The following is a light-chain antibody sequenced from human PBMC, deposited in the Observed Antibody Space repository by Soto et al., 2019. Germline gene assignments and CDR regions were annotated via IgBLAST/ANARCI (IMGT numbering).Light chain of an antibody. V-gene: IGKV3-20*01. CDR1: QSVNSNY. J-gene: IGKJ5*01. Sequence: EIVSTQSPGTLSLSPWERATLSCRASQSVNSNYLAWYQQKPGQAPRLLIYGPSNRAPGIPDRFSGSGSGTDFTLTISRLEPEDFAVYYCQQYDSSRPSYTFGQGTRLEIK. CDR3: QQYDSSRPSYT. CDR2: GPS.